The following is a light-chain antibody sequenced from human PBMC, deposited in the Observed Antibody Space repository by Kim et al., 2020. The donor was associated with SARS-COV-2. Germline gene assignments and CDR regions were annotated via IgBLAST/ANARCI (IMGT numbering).Light chain of an antibody. Sequence: SYELNQPPSVSVSPGQTASITCSRDKLGDKYACWYQQKPGQSPVMVIYQDSKRPAGIPERFSGSNTGNTATLTISGTRAMDEADYYCQAWDSSTEVFGTGTKVTVL. V-gene: IGLV3-1*01. CDR2: QDS. CDR3: QAWDSSTEV. J-gene: IGLJ1*01. CDR1: KLGDKY.